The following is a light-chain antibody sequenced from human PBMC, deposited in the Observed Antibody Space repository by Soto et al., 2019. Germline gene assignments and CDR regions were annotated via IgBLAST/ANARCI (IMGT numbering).Light chain of an antibody. CDR3: CSYAGNSLWV. CDR2: DVS. V-gene: IGLV2-11*01. J-gene: IGLJ3*02. CDR1: SNDVGGYNY. Sequence: QSALTQPRSVSGSPGQSVTISCTGTSNDVGGYNYVSWYQQHPGKAPKLVIYDVSKWPSGVPDRVSGSKSGNKASLTISGLQAEDEADYYCCSYAGNSLWVFGGGTKLTVL.